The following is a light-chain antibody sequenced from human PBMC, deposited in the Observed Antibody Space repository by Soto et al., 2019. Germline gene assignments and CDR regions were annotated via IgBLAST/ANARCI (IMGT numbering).Light chain of an antibody. J-gene: IGKJ1*01. CDR3: QQYSNWPPWT. CDR1: QSLGGN. V-gene: IGKV3-15*01. CDR2: RAS. Sequence: EIVMTQSPATLAVSPGDTATLSCRASQSLGGNLAWYQQKPGQGPRLLIFRASSRATGVQARFSASGSGTEFTLTISGLQSEDFAIYYCQQYSNWPPWTFGPGTKVEIK.